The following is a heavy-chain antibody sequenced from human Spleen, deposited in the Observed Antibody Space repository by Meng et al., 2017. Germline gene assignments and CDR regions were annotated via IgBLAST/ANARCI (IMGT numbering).Heavy chain of an antibody. Sequence: QLQLRESGPGLVKPSETLSPTGAVPGGPISRTGTCGGWIRQPPGKGLEWIGSQCHADDTYYNPSLMGRVTISVDTSKNQVSLKLTSVTAADTSIYYCVRHTFSGNPGGIDSWGQGILVTVSS. CDR3: VRHTFSGNPGGIDS. D-gene: IGHD4-23*01. CDR1: GGPISRTGTC. CDR2: QCHADDT. J-gene: IGHJ4*02. V-gene: IGHV4-39*01.